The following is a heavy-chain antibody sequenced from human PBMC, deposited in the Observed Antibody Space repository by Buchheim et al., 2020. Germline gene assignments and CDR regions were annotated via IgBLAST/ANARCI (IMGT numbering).Heavy chain of an antibody. V-gene: IGHV3-7*03. Sequence: EVQLVESGGGLVQPGGSLRLSCAASGFTFSNHWMSWVRQAPGKGLEWVANIKEDGSEKYYVDSVKGRFTISRDNAKSSLYLQMNSLRVEDTARYYCAREFSLAGPWGQGTL. D-gene: IGHD3-9*01. J-gene: IGHJ5*02. CDR3: AREFSLAGP. CDR2: IKEDGSEK. CDR1: GFTFSNHW.